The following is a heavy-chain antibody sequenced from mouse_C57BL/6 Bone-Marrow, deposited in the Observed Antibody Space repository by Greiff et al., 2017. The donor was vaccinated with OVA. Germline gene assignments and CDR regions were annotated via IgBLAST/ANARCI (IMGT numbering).Heavy chain of an antibody. CDR2: IWRGGST. D-gene: IGHD1-1*01. CDR1: GFSLTSYG. Sequence: VKLQESGPGLVQPSQSLSITCTVSGFSLTSYGVHWVRQSPGKGLEWLGVIWRGGSTDYNAAFMSRLSITKDNSKGQVVFKMNSLQADDTAIYYCAKRDGSSWYFDVWGTGTTVTVSS. V-gene: IGHV2-5*01. CDR3: AKRDGSSWYFDV. J-gene: IGHJ1*03.